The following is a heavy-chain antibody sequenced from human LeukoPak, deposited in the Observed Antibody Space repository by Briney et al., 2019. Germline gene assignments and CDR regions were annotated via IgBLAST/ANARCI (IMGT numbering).Heavy chain of an antibody. CDR1: GGSFSGYY. D-gene: IGHD3-10*01. CDR3: ARSMRFGGKYYFDY. V-gene: IGHV4-34*01. CDR2: INHSGST. Sequence: SETLSLTCAVYGGSFSGYYWSWIRQPPGKGLEWIGEINHSGSTNYNPSLKSRVTISVDTSKNQFSLKLSSVTAADTAVYYCARSMRFGGKYYFDYWGQGTLVTVSS. J-gene: IGHJ4*02.